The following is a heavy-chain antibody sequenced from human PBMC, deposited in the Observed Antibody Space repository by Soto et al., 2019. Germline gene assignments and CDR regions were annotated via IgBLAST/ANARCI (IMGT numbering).Heavy chain of an antibody. CDR3: AKALIAVAGKATYNYYYYGMDV. D-gene: IGHD6-19*01. Sequence: HPGGSLRLSCAASGFTFSSYGMHWVRQAPGKGLEWVAVISYDGSNKYYADSVKGRFTISRDNSKNTLYLQMNSLRAEDTAVYYCAKALIAVAGKATYNYYYYGMDVWGQGTTVTVSS. V-gene: IGHV3-30*18. J-gene: IGHJ6*02. CDR1: GFTFSSYG. CDR2: ISYDGSNK.